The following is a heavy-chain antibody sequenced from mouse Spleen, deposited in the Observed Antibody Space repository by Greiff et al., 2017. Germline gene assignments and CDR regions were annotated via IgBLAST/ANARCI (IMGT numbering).Heavy chain of an antibody. J-gene: IGHJ2*01. CDR1: GFTFSDYG. D-gene: IGHD2-14*01. V-gene: IGHV5-17*01. CDR2: ISSGSSTI. CDR3: ASNRYGYFDY. Sequence: EVQLVESGGGLVKPGGSLKLSCAASGFTFSDYGMHWVRQAPEKGLEWVAYISSGSSTIYYADTVKGRFTISRDNAKNTLFLQMTSLRSEDTAMYYCASNRYGYFDYWGQGTTLTVSS.